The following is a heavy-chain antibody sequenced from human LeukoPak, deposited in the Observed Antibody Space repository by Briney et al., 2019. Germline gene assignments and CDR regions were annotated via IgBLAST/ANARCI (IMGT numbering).Heavy chain of an antibody. J-gene: IGHJ4*02. D-gene: IGHD2-8*01. V-gene: IGHV1-8*01. CDR3: ARGLAYCTNGVCYTWYFDY. Sequence: ASVKVSCKASGYTFTSYDINWVRQATGQGLEWMGWMNPNSGNTGYAQKFQGRVTMTRNTSISTAYMELSSLRSEDTAVYYCARGLAYCTNGVCYTWYFDYWSQGTLVTVSS. CDR2: MNPNSGNT. CDR1: GYTFTSYD.